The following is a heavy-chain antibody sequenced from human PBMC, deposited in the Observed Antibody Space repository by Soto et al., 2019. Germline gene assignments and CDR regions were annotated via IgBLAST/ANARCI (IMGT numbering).Heavy chain of an antibody. D-gene: IGHD3-10*01. CDR3: ASRGGGPSDAITDYFDY. CDR1: GGSISSSSYY. V-gene: IGHV4-39*01. Sequence: SETLSLTCTVSGGSISSSSYYWGWIRQPPGKGLEWIGSIYYSGSTYYNPSLKSRVTISVDTSKNQFSLKLSSVTAADTAVYYCASRGGGPSDAITDYFDYWGQGTLVTVSS. J-gene: IGHJ4*02. CDR2: IYYSGST.